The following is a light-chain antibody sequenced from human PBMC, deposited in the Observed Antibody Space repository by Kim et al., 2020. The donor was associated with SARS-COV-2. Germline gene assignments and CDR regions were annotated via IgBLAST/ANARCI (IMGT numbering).Light chain of an antibody. J-gene: IGKJ4*01. CDR3: QQSHNWLLT. CDR2: AAS. CDR1: QSISNN. Sequence: VSPGERVTLSCRASQSISNNLAWYQQKPGQAPRLLIYAASTRATGIPARFSGSGSGTEFTLTISSLQSEDFAVYHCQQSHNWLLTFGGGTKVEIK. V-gene: IGKV3-15*01.